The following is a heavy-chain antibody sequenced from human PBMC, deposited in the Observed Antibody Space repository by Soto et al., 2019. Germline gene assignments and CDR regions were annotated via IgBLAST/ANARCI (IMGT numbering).Heavy chain of an antibody. CDR3: ARHPGYYDVLTGYSTYYFDY. Sequence: QVQLQESGPGLVKPSETLSLTCTVSGGSISPYYWSWIRQPPGKGLEWIGYIYYRGNTNYNPSFKSRVPIXVXPTXNQFSLRLSSVTAADTAVYYCARHPGYYDVLTGYSTYYFDYWGQGTLVTVSS. D-gene: IGHD3-9*01. V-gene: IGHV4-59*08. CDR1: GGSISPYY. J-gene: IGHJ4*02. CDR2: IYYRGNT.